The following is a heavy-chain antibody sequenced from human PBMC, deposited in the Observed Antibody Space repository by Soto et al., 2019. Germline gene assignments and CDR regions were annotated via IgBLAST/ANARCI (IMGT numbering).Heavy chain of an antibody. CDR2: INPSGGST. CDR1: GYTFTSYY. D-gene: IGHD6-13*01. CDR3: SRGSIAAAGLFYFDY. J-gene: IGHJ4*01. V-gene: IGHV1-46*01. Sequence: QVQLVQSGAEVKKPGASVKVSCKASGYTFTSYYMHWVRQAPGQGLAWMGIINPSGGSTSYAQKVQGRVTITRDTSTSTVYLELSSLRSENTAVYYCSRGSIAAAGLFYFDYWGHGTLVTVSS.